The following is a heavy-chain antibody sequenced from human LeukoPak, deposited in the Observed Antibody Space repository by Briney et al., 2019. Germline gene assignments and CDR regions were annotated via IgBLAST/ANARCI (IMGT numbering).Heavy chain of an antibody. CDR1: GGSISSSSYY. J-gene: IGHJ4*02. D-gene: IGHD3-22*01. CDR2: IYYSGST. V-gene: IGHV4-39*01. Sequence: KPSETLSLTCTVSGGSISSSSYYWGWIRQPPGKGLEWIGSIYYSGSTYYNPSLKSRVTISVDTSKNQFSLKLSSVTAADTAVYYCARYGDFKGITVIVVQPGALDYWGQGTLVTVSS. CDR3: ARYGDFKGITVIVVQPGALDY.